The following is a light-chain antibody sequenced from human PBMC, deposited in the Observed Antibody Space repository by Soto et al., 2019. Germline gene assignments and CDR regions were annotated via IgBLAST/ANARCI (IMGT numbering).Light chain of an antibody. Sequence: EIVLTQSPDTLSLXSGERATLSCRASQRISNYYLAWYHQKPGQAPRLLIYGASSRATGVPDRFSGSGSGTDFTLTISRLEPEDFAVYYCQQYGSSPLTFGGGTKVDIK. J-gene: IGKJ4*01. CDR2: GAS. CDR1: QRISNYY. V-gene: IGKV3-20*01. CDR3: QQYGSSPLT.